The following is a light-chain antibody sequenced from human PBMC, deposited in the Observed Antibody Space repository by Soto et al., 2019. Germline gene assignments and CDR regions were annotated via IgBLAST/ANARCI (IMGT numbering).Light chain of an antibody. CDR3: QQYGSSSFT. CDR2: ATS. J-gene: IGKJ5*01. Sequence: SQSVSSSYLAWYQQKPGQAPRLLVYATSSRATGIPDRFSGSGSGTDFTLTISRLEPEDFAVYYCQQYGSSSFTFGQGTRMEIK. CDR1: QSVSSSY. V-gene: IGKV3-20*01.